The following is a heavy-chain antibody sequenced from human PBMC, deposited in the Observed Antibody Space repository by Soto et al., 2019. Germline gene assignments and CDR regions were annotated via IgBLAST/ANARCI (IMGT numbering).Heavy chain of an antibody. CDR1: GFTFSRHG. CDR2: INPSGDST. J-gene: IGHJ4*02. D-gene: IGHD6-13*01. V-gene: IGHV3-23*01. Sequence: GSLRLSCVASGFTFSRHGLSWVRQAPGKGLEWVSTINPSGDSTFYADSVKGRFTISRDNSKNTVYLQMNSLSVGDTAVYLCAKVDVSTAGSFDYCGQGALVTVSS. CDR3: AKVDVSTAGSFDY.